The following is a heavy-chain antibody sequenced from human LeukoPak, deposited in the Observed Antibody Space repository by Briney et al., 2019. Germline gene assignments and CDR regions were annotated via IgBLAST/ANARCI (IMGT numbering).Heavy chain of an antibody. CDR1: GGSISTYY. V-gene: IGHV4-59*12. CDR3: ARAGHYDSSGYYYADAFDL. D-gene: IGHD3-22*01. J-gene: IGHJ3*01. CDR2: MYYSGST. Sequence: SETLSLTCTVSGGSISTYYWSWIRQPPGKGLEWIGYMYYSGSTNYNPSLKSRVTISVDTSKNQFSLKLSSVTAADTAVYYCARAGHYDSSGYYYADAFDLWGQGTMVTVSS.